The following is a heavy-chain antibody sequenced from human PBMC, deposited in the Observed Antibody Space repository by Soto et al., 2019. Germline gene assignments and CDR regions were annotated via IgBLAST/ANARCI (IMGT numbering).Heavy chain of an antibody. Sequence: VQLVQSGAEVKKPGSSVSVSCKTSGGTFSSYGMNWVRQAPGQGLEWMGGIIPILDTTNYAQKVQGRLTITADKSTSTAYMELSSLRSEDTAVYYCVRSRGYRYSYMGEGYYYAMDVWGQGTTVTVSS. CDR3: VRSRGYRYSYMGEGYYYAMDV. CDR1: GGTFSSYG. J-gene: IGHJ6*02. CDR2: IIPILDTT. D-gene: IGHD5-18*01. V-gene: IGHV1-69*06.